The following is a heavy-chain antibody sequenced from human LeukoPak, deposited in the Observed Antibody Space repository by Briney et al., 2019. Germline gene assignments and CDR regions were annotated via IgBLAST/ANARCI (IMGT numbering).Heavy chain of an antibody. CDR1: GFTFSSYG. J-gene: IGHJ4*02. V-gene: IGHV3-33*06. D-gene: IGHD2-15*01. CDR2: IWYDGSNK. CDR3: AKEACSGGSCYENY. Sequence: GGSLRLSCAASGFTFSSYGMHWVRQAPGKGLEWLAVIWYDGSNKYYADSVKGRFTISRDNSKNTLYLQMNSLRAEDTAVYYCAKEACSGGSCYENYWGQGTLVTVSS.